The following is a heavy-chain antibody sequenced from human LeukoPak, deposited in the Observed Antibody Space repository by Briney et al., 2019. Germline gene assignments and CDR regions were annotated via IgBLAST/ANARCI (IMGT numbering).Heavy chain of an antibody. D-gene: IGHD3-16*01. CDR1: GYTFTSYY. V-gene: IGHV1-46*01. Sequence: ASVKGSCKASGYTFTSYYMHWVRQAPGQGLEWMGIINPSGGSTSYAQKFQGRVTMTRDTSTSTAYMELSSLRSEDTAVYYCARERAPGGLDYYYYGMDVWGQGTTVTVSS. CDR3: ARERAPGGLDYYYYGMDV. J-gene: IGHJ6*02. CDR2: INPSGGST.